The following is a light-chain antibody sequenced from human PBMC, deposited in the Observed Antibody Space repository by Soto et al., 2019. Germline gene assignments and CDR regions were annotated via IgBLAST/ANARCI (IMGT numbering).Light chain of an antibody. CDR3: LHLNSYSPDT. J-gene: IGKJ3*01. V-gene: IGKV1-9*01. Sequence: IQLTQSPSFLSASVGDRVTITCRASQGISSYLAWYQQKPGTAPKLLIFAASTLQNGVPSRFSGSGSGTEFTLTISSLQPEDFATYYCLHLNSYSPDTFGPGTKVDIK. CDR2: AAS. CDR1: QGISSY.